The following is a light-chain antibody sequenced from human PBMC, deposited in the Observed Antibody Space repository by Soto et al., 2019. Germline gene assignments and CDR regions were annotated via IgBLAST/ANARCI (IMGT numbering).Light chain of an antibody. Sequence: IKITHSPSSVSASVGDRVTITCRGSKGISTYAGWYQHKPGKARTLLIYAASTLQSGVPSRFGGRGCGTDFTLTISRLSPEDFATYYCQQSYRTQLAFGGGTKVDIK. J-gene: IGKJ4*01. CDR3: QQSYRTQLA. CDR1: KGISTY. CDR2: AAS. V-gene: IGKV1-39*01.